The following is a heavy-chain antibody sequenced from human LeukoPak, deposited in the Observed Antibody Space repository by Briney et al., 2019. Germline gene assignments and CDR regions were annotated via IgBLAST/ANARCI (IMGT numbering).Heavy chain of an antibody. CDR3: ARDLEYGDPTGWFDP. V-gene: IGHV3-11*01. J-gene: IGHJ5*02. D-gene: IGHD4-17*01. CDR2: ISSSGSTI. Sequence: GGSLRLSCAASGFTFSDYYMSWIRQAPGKGLEWVSYISSSGSTIYYADSVKGRFTISRDNAKNSLYLQMNSLRAEDTAVYYCARDLEYGDPTGWFDPWGQGTLVTVSS. CDR1: GFTFSDYY.